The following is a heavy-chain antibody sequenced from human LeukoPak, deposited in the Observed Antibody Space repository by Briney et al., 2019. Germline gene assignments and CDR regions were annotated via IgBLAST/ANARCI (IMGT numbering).Heavy chain of an antibody. CDR1: GFIVSSDY. CDR3: ARGPNSNWSGLDF. V-gene: IGHV3-53*01. Sequence: GGSLRLSCAASGFIVSSDYMSWVRQAPGKGLEWVSVFYTGGTTDYANSVKGRVTVSRDNAKNTLYLQVNNLRAEDTAVYYCARGPNSNWSGLDFWGQGTLLTVSS. J-gene: IGHJ4*02. D-gene: IGHD6-6*01. CDR2: FYTGGTT.